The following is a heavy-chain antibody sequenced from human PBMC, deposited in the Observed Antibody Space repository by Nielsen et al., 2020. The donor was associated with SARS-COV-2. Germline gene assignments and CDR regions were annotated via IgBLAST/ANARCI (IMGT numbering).Heavy chain of an antibody. D-gene: IGHD3-10*01. CDR3: ARRASMVRGVIRYWYYGMDV. CDR2: MNPNSGNT. V-gene: IGHV1-8*01. Sequence: VSVKVSCKASGYTFTSYDINWVRQATGQGLEWMGWMNPNSGNTGYAQKFQGRVTMTRNTSISTAYMELSSLRSEDTAVYYCARRASMVRGVIRYWYYGMDVWGQGTTVTVSS. CDR1: GYTFTSYD. J-gene: IGHJ6*02.